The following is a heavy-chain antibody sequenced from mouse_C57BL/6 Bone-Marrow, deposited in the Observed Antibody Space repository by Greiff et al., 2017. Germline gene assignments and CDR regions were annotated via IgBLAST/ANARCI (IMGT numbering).Heavy chain of an antibody. CDR1: GYTFTSYW. V-gene: IGHV1-55*01. D-gene: IGHD1-1*01. CDR2: IYPGSGRT. Sequence: QVQLQQPGAELVKPGASVTMSCKASGYTFTSYWITLVKQRPGQGLEWIGDIYPGSGRTNYNEKFHSQATLTVDTSSITAYMQLNSRTSEDAAVYYCATIATVCWGQGTTLTVSS. J-gene: IGHJ2*01. CDR3: ATIATVC.